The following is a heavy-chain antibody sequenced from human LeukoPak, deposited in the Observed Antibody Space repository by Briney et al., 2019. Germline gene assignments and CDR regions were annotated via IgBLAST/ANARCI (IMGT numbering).Heavy chain of an antibody. V-gene: IGHV4-38-2*02. CDR3: ASGGVGMATTIDY. CDR2: IYHSGST. J-gene: IGHJ4*02. CDR1: GYSISSGYY. Sequence: SETLSLTCTVSGYSISSGYYWGWIRQPPGKGLEWIGSIYHSGSTYYNPSLKSRVTISVDTSKNQFSLKLSSVTAADTAVYYCASGGVGMATTIDYWGQGTLVTVSS. D-gene: IGHD5-24*01.